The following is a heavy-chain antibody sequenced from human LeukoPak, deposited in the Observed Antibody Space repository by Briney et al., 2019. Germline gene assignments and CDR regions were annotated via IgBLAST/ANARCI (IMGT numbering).Heavy chain of an antibody. V-gene: IGHV4-39*01. CDR3: ARQKAIGVEAYYYYGMDV. CDR2: ICYSGST. Sequence: SETLSLTCTVSGGSISSSSYYWGWIRPPPGKGLVWIGSICYSGSTYYNPSLKSRVTISVDTSKNQFSLKLSSVTAADTAVYYCARQKAIGVEAYYYYGMDVWGQGTTVTVSS. CDR1: GGSISSSSYY. D-gene: IGHD2-21*01. J-gene: IGHJ6*02.